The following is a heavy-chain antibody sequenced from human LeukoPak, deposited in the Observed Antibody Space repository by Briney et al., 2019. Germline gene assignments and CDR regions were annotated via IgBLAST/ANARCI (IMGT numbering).Heavy chain of an antibody. Sequence: SETLSLTCTVSGGSISSSSYYWGWIRQPPGKGLEWIGSIYYSGSTYYNPSLKSRVTISVDTSKNQFSLKLSSVTAADTAVYYCARSEYYDFWSGYLNWGQGTLVTVSS. CDR1: GGSISSSSYY. CDR2: IYYSGST. J-gene: IGHJ4*02. CDR3: ARSEYYDFWSGYLN. V-gene: IGHV4-39*07. D-gene: IGHD3-3*01.